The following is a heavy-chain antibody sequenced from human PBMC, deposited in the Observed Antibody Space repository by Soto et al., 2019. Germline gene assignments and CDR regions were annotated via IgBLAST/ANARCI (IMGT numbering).Heavy chain of an antibody. CDR3: ARAFSTSSLYYYYGIDV. Sequence: SETLSLTCTVSGGSISSGGYYWSWIRQHPGKGLEYIGYIYHSGSTYYNPSLKSRVTISVDTSKNQFSLKLTSVTAADTAVYYCARAFSTSSLYYYYGIDVWGQGTTVTVSS. J-gene: IGHJ6*02. V-gene: IGHV4-31*03. D-gene: IGHD6-6*01. CDR1: GGSISSGGYY. CDR2: IYHSGST.